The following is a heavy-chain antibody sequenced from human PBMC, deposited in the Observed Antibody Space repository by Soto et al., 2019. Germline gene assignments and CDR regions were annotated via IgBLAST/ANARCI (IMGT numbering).Heavy chain of an antibody. CDR1: GGTFSSYT. CDR2: IIPILGIA. CDR3: APIAYSSRGRRLDQR. V-gene: IGHV1-69*02. Sequence: QVQLVQSGAEVKKPGSSVKVSCKASGGTFSSYTISWVRQAPGQGLEWMGRIIPILGIANYAQKFQGRVTITADKSTSTAYMELSSLRSENTAVYYCAPIAYSSRGRRLDQRWRQGTLVTVSS. J-gene: IGHJ1*01. D-gene: IGHD6-13*01.